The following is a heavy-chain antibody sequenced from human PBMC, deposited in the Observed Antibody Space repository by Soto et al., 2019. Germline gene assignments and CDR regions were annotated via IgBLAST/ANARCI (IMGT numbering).Heavy chain of an antibody. CDR3: AAGDSSDTGDH. D-gene: IGHD5-18*01. CDR1: GDTLRTHS. J-gene: IGHJ4*02. V-gene: IGHV1-69*01. Sequence: QVQLVQSGAEVKKPGSSVKVSCKASGDTLRTHSISWVRKAPGQGLEWMGGTTPMIGTTDYVEKFQGRVTIPADESTTTCYMELSSLRPDDTAVYYCAAGDSSDTGDHWGQGTLVTVSS. CDR2: TTPMIGTT.